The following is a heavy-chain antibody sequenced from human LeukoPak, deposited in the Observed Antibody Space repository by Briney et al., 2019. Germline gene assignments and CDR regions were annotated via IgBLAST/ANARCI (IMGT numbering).Heavy chain of an antibody. D-gene: IGHD5-18*01. J-gene: IGHJ4*02. CDR2: ISSSSSYI. CDR1: GFTFSSYA. CDR3: AREGYSYGMVDY. Sequence: PGGSLRLSCAASGFTFSSYAMHWVRQAPGKGLEWVSSISSSSSYIYYADSVKGRFTISRDNAKNSLYLQMNSLRAEDTAVYYCAREGYSYGMVDYWGQGTLVTVSS. V-gene: IGHV3-21*01.